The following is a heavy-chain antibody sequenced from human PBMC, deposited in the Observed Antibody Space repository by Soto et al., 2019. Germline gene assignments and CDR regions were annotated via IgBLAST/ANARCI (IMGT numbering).Heavy chain of an antibody. CDR2: ISAYNGNT. D-gene: IGHD1-1*01. Sequence: QVQLVQSGAEVKKPGASVKVSCKASGYTFTSYGISWVRQAPGQGLEWMGWISAYNGNTNYAQKLQGRVTMTTDTSSSTAYMELRSLRSDDTAVYYCARDPSQLERKYGWFDPWGQGTLGTFSS. V-gene: IGHV1-18*01. J-gene: IGHJ5*02. CDR1: GYTFTSYG. CDR3: ARDPSQLERKYGWFDP.